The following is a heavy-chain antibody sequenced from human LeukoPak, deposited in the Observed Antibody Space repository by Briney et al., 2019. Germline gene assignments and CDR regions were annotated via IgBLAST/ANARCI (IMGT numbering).Heavy chain of an antibody. Sequence: PGGSLRLSCAACGFTFSSYWMSWVRQAPGKGLEWVANIKEDGSEKYYVDSVKGRFTISRDNAKNSLYLQMNSLRAEDTAVYYCARARYDSSGTYYFDYWGQGTLVTVSS. CDR1: GFTFSSYW. J-gene: IGHJ4*02. CDR3: ARARYDSSGTYYFDY. D-gene: IGHD3-22*01. CDR2: IKEDGSEK. V-gene: IGHV3-7*01.